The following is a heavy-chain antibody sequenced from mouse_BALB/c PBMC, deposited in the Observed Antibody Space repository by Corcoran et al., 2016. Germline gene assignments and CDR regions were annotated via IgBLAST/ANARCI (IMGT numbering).Heavy chain of an antibody. J-gene: IGHJ4*01. CDR1: GLNIKDTY. V-gene: IGHV14-3*02. CDR2: IAPANGDS. Sequence: EVQLQQSGAEFVRPGASVKLSCTASGLNIKDTYIHWVKQRPELGLEWIGRIAPANGDSRYDPIFRGKATVTADTSSNTAYLHLNNLTSEDSADYFCARGGQVGRLFYAVDYWGRGTSVTVSS. D-gene: IGHD3-2*01. CDR3: ARGGQVGRLFYAVDY.